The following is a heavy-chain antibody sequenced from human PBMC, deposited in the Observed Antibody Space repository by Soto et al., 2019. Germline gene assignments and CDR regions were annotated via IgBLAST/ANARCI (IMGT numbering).Heavy chain of an antibody. D-gene: IGHD2-21*01. J-gene: IGHJ4*02. Sequence: PSETLSLTCTVSGVSISSYYWSWIRQPPGKGLEWIGYIHFSGNTNYNPSLKSRVTISMDTSKNQFSLKLRSVTAADTAVYYCARYKVNASGASVFLDYWGRGTLVTVSS. CDR3: ARYKVNASGASVFLDY. CDR1: GVSISSYY. V-gene: IGHV4-59*01. CDR2: IHFSGNT.